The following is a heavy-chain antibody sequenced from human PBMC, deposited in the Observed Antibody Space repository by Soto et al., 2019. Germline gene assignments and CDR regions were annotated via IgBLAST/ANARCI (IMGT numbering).Heavy chain of an antibody. CDR2: IYYSGST. D-gene: IGHD6-13*01. J-gene: IGHJ4*02. Sequence: TLSLTCTVSGGSISSYYWSWIRQPPGKGLEWIGYIYYSGSTNYNPSLKSRVTISVDTSKNQFSLKLSSVTAADTAVYYCAREAYSSSWYRGNYFDYWGQGTLVTVSS. V-gene: IGHV4-59*01. CDR1: GGSISSYY. CDR3: AREAYSSSWYRGNYFDY.